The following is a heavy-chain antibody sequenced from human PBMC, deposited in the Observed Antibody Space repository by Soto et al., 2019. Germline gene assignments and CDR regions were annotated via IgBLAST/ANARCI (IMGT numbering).Heavy chain of an antibody. J-gene: IGHJ6*03. Sequence: AETLSLTCTVSGGSISGYGWSWVRQPPGKGLEWVGGIYCSGGSNDNPALESGGTISVDTSQNQFSLKLSSVTAADTAVYYCARNYQETHYYYCHMDVRGKGTPVTVSS. CDR2: IYCSGGS. V-gene: IGHV4-59*01. CDR3: ARNYQETHYYYCHMDV. CDR1: GGSISGYG. D-gene: IGHD1-7*01.